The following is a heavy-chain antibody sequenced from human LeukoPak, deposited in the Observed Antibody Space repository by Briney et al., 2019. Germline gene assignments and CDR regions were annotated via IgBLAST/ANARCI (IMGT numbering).Heavy chain of an antibody. CDR2: ISSSGSII. Sequence: GGSLRLSCAASGFSFSAYEMNWVRQAPGKGLEWVSYISSSGSIIYYADAVKGRFTISRDNAKNSLYLQMNSLRAEDTAVYYCARDDRDHDILTDYYVREPFDSWGQGTLVTVSS. V-gene: IGHV3-48*03. D-gene: IGHD3-9*01. CDR3: ARDDRDHDILTDYYVREPFDS. CDR1: GFSFSAYE. J-gene: IGHJ4*02.